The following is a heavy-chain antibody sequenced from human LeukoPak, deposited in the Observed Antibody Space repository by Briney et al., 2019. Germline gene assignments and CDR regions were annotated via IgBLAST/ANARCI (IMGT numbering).Heavy chain of an antibody. J-gene: IGHJ4*02. CDR1: GFTFDDYA. Sequence: GGSLRLSCAASGFTFDDYAMHWVRQAPGKGLEWVPLISGDGGSTYYADSVKGRFTISRDNSKNSLYLRMNSLRTEDTALYYCAKDSFFEVVDSSGYYYVGLTDWGQGTLVTVSS. CDR3: AKDSFFEVVDSSGYYYVGLTD. CDR2: ISGDGGST. D-gene: IGHD3-22*01. V-gene: IGHV3-43*02.